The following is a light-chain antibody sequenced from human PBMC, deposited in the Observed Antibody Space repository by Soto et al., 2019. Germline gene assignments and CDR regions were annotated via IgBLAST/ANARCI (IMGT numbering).Light chain of an antibody. J-gene: IGKJ1*01. Sequence: EIVLTQSPATLSVSPGERVTLSCRASQSVSSYLAWYQQKPGQAPRLLIYGASTGATGIPARFSGSGSGTEFTLTISRLEPEDFAVYYCQYYGSSPATFGQGTKVDIK. V-gene: IGKV3-20*01. CDR2: GAS. CDR3: QYYGSSPAT. CDR1: QSVSSY.